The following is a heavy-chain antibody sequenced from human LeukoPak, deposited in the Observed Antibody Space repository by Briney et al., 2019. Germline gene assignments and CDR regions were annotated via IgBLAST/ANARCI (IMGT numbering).Heavy chain of an antibody. CDR3: ARRPCSGGICYPPDY. V-gene: IGHV3-74*01. Sequence: GGSLRLSCAASGFTFSRHTMHWVRQAPGKGLFWVPRISSDAITTNYADSVKGRFTVSRDNAKNTLYLQMNSLRDEDTAVYYCARRPCSGGICYPPDYWGQGTLVTVSS. D-gene: IGHD2-15*01. CDR2: ISSDAITT. CDR1: GFTFSRHT. J-gene: IGHJ4*02.